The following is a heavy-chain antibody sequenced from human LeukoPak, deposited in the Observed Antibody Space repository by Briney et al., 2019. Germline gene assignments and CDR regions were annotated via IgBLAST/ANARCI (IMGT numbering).Heavy chain of an antibody. D-gene: IGHD4-17*01. Sequence: SETLSLTCTVSGYSISSGYYWGWIRQPAGKGLEWIGRIYTSGSTNYNPSLKSRVTMSVDTSKNQFSLKLSSVTAADTAVYYCARDSGYGDYAFDYWGQGTLVTVSS. CDR2: IYTSGST. J-gene: IGHJ4*02. V-gene: IGHV4-4*07. CDR1: GYSISSGYY. CDR3: ARDSGYGDYAFDY.